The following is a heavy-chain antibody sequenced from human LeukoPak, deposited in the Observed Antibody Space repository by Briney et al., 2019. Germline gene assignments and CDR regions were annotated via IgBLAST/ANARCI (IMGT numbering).Heavy chain of an antibody. J-gene: IGHJ5*02. V-gene: IGHV3-48*03. CDR2: ISSSGSTI. CDR3: ARDLPLNIVGAGLRSA. D-gene: IGHD1-26*01. CDR1: GFTFSSYE. Sequence: GGSLRLSCAASGFTFSSYEMNWVRQAPGKGLEWVSYISSSGSTIYYADSVKGRFTISRDNAKNSLYLQMNSLRAEDTAVYYCARDLPLNIVGAGLRSAWGQGTLVTVSS.